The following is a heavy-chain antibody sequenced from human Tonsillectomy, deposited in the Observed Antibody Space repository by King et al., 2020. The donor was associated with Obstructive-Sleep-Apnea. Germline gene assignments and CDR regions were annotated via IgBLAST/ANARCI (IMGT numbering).Heavy chain of an antibody. CDR2: ISGSGGST. CDR1: GFTFSSYA. J-gene: IGHJ6*04. V-gene: IGHV3-23*04. D-gene: IGHD2-15*01. Sequence: VQLVESGGGLVQPGGSLRLSCAASGFTFSSYAMSWVRQAPGKGLEWVSAISGSGGSTYYADSVKGRFTISRDNSKNTLYLQMNSLRAEDTAVYYCAQREVVHYYYYYGMDVWGEGTTVTVSS. CDR3: AQREVVHYYYYYGMDV.